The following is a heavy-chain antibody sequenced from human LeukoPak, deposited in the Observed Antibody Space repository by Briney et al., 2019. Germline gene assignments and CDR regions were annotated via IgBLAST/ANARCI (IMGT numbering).Heavy chain of an antibody. CDR2: IIPILGIA. Sequence: SVKVSCKASGGTFSSYTISWARQAPGQGLEWMGRIIPILGIANYAQKFQGRVTITADKSTSTAYMELSSLRSEDTVVYYCAGEGYYDFWSGHDAFDIWGQGTMVTVSS. CDR1: GGTFSSYT. D-gene: IGHD3-3*01. CDR3: AGEGYYDFWSGHDAFDI. V-gene: IGHV1-69*04. J-gene: IGHJ3*02.